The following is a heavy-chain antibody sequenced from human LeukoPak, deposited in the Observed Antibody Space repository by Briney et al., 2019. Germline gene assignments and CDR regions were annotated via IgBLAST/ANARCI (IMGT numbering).Heavy chain of an antibody. CDR1: GFTFSSYG. J-gene: IGHJ3*02. CDR3: AKGGGYCNAFDI. Sequence: GGSLRLSCAASGFTFSSYGMHWVRQAPGKGLEWVAVISYDGSNKYYADSVKGRFTISRDNSKNTLYLQMNRLRAEDTAVYYCAKGGGYCNAFDIWGQGTMVTVSS. CDR2: ISYDGSNK. V-gene: IGHV3-30*18. D-gene: IGHD3-22*01.